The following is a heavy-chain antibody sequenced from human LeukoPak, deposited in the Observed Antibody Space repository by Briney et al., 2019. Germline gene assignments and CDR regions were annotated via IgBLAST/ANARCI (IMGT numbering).Heavy chain of an antibody. J-gene: IGHJ4*02. CDR1: GGSFSGYY. D-gene: IGHD3-22*01. V-gene: IGHV4-34*01. Sequence: SETLSLTCAVYGGSFSGYYWSWIRQPPGKGLEWIGEINHSGSTNYNPSLKSRVTISVDTSKNQFSLKLSSVTAADTAVYYCARAYYYDSSGYYLGLDYWGQGTLVTVSS. CDR2: INHSGST. CDR3: ARAYYYDSSGYYLGLDY.